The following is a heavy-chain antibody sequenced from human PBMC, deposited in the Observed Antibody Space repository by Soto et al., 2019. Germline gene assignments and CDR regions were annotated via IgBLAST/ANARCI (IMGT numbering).Heavy chain of an antibody. CDR2: IYHSGST. CDR3: ARENNVLPGGYFDY. CDR1: GGSISGGVYP. J-gene: IGHJ4*02. D-gene: IGHD3-10*01. V-gene: IGHV4-30-2*01. Sequence: SETLSLTCVVSGGSISGGVYPGGGFRQPPGKGLEWIGYIYHSGSTYYNPSLKSRVTISVDRSKNQFSLKLSSVTAAETAVYYCARENNVLPGGYFDYWGRGTLVT.